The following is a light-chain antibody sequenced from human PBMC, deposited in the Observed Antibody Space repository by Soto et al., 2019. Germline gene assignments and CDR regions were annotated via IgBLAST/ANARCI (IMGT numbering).Light chain of an antibody. CDR3: SSYTSSSTFVV. J-gene: IGLJ2*01. Sequence: QSALTQPPSVSGSPGQSVTISCTGTSSDVGSYNRVSWYQQPPGTAPKLMIYEVSNRPSGVPDRFSGSKSGNTASLTLSGRQAEDEADYYCSSYTSSSTFVVFGGGTKLTVL. CDR2: EVS. CDR1: SSDVGSYNR. V-gene: IGLV2-18*02.